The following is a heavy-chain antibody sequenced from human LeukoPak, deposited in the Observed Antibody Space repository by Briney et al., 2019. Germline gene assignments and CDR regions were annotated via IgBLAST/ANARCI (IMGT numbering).Heavy chain of an antibody. D-gene: IGHD6-19*01. CDR3: ASTEYSSGWYSNHYYYYGMDV. CDR1: GYTFTSYG. Sequence: ASVKVFCKASGYTFTSYGISWVRQAPGQGLEWMGWISAYNGNTNYAQKLKGRVTMTTDTSTSTAYMELRSLRSDDTAVYYCASTEYSSGWYSNHYYYYGMDVWGQGTTVTVSS. V-gene: IGHV1-18*01. CDR2: ISAYNGNT. J-gene: IGHJ6*02.